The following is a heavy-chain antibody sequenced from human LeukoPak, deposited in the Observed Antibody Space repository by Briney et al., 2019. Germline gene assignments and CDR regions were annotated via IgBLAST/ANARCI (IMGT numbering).Heavy chain of an antibody. Sequence: PSETLSLTCTVSGGSISSGDYYWRWIRQPPGKGLEWIGYIYYSGSTYYNPSLKSRVTISVDTSKNQFSLKLSSVTAADTAVYYCAREITMIVVVRNPDAFDIWGQGTMVTVSS. V-gene: IGHV4-30-4*01. J-gene: IGHJ3*02. CDR3: AREITMIVVVRNPDAFDI. CDR2: IYYSGST. CDR1: GGSISSGDYY. D-gene: IGHD3-22*01.